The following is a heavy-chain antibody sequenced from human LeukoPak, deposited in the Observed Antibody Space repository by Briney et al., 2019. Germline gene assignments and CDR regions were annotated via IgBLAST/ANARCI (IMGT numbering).Heavy chain of an antibody. V-gene: IGHV3-49*03. D-gene: IGHD1-26*01. CDR1: GFTFSDYY. CDR2: IRSKAYGGTT. CDR3: TRDAPVVGATGSFSDY. J-gene: IGHJ4*02. Sequence: PGGSLRLSCAASGFTFSDYYMSWIRQAPGKGLEWVGFIRSKAYGGTTEYAASVKGRFTISRDDSKSIAYLQMNSLKTEDTAVYYCTRDAPVVGATGSFSDYWGQGTLVTVSS.